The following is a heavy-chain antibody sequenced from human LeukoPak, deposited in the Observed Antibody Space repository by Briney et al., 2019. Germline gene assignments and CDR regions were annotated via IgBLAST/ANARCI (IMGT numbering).Heavy chain of an antibody. CDR2: ISNDGSDK. CDR3: AKAQYSGNYWPFVY. J-gene: IGHJ4*02. V-gene: IGHV3-30*18. CDR1: GFTFSSYG. D-gene: IGHD1-26*01. Sequence: GRSLRLSYAASGFTFSSYGMHWVRQAPGKGLEWVAAISNDGSDKYYADSVKDRFTISRDNSKNTLYLQMNSLRADDTAVYYCAKAQYSGNYWPFVYWGQGTLVTVSS.